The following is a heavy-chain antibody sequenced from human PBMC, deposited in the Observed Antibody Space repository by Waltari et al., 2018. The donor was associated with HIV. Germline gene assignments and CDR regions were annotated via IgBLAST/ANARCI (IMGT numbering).Heavy chain of an antibody. V-gene: IGHV3-21*01. CDR1: GFTFSSYS. Sequence: EVQLVESGGGLVKPGGSLRLSCAASGFTFSSYSMNWVRQAPGKGLEWVSSISSSSSYIYYADSVKGRFTISRDNAKNSLYLQMNSLRAEDTAVYYCAREGPPDWYFDLWGRGTLVTVSS. CDR3: AREGPPDWYFDL. J-gene: IGHJ2*01. CDR2: ISSSSSYI.